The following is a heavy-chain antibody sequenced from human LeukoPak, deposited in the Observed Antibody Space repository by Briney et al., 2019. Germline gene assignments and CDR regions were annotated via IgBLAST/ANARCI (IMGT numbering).Heavy chain of an antibody. V-gene: IGHV6-1*01. D-gene: IGHD5-18*01. CDR1: GASVFSNTS. J-gene: IGHJ3*02. CDR3: ARGGQGDGYSADEAFDI. CDR2: TYYRSKWYN. Sequence: PSQTLSLTCGISGASVFSNTSWNWIRQSPSRGLEWLGRTYYRSKWYNDYVVSVKSRININPDTSKNQFSLQLNSVTPEDTAVYYCARGGQGDGYSADEAFDIWGQGTMVTVS.